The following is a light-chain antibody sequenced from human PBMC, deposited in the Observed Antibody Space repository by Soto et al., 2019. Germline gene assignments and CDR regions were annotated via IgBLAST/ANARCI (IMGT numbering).Light chain of an antibody. J-gene: IGKJ1*01. CDR1: QSLLHSNGYNY. V-gene: IGKV2-28*01. CDR2: LGS. Sequence: DIVMTQSPLSLPVTPVEPASISCRSSQSLLHSNGYNYLDWYLQKPGQSPQLLIYLGSNRASGVPDRFSGSGSGTDFTLKISRVEAEDVGVYYCMQALQTAWTFGQGTKV. CDR3: MQALQTAWT.